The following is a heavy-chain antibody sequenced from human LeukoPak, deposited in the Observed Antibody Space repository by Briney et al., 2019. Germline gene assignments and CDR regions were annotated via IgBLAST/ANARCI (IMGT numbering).Heavy chain of an antibody. D-gene: IGHD2-2*01. Sequence: QPGGSLRLSCAASGFTFSSYAMSWVRQAPGKGLEWVSAVSGSGGSTYYADSVKGRFTISRDNSMNTLYLQMNSLRAEDTAVFYCARGDCSSTSCSSTPKNWFDPWGQGTLVSVSS. J-gene: IGHJ5*02. CDR2: VSGSGGST. CDR3: ARGDCSSTSCSSTPKNWFDP. V-gene: IGHV3-23*01. CDR1: GFTFSSYA.